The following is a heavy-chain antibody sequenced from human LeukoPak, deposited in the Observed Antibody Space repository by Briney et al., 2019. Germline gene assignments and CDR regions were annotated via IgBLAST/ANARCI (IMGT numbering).Heavy chain of an antibody. V-gene: IGHV1-69*05. D-gene: IGHD1-26*01. J-gene: IGHJ4*02. CDR2: IIPIFGTA. CDR1: GGTFSSYA. Sequence: SVKVSCXASGGTFSSYAISWVRQAPGQGLEWMGRIIPIFGTANYAQKFQGRVTITTDESTSTAYMELSSLRSEDTAVYYCARVPYSGSYPNYFDYWGQGTLVTVSS. CDR3: ARVPYSGSYPNYFDY.